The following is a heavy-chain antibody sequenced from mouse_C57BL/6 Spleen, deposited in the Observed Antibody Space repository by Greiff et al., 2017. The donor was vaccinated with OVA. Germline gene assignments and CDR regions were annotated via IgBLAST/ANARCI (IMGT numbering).Heavy chain of an antibody. J-gene: IGHJ4*01. CDR3: ASSPSYYYAMDY. V-gene: IGHV1-82*01. Sequence: VQRVESGPELVKPGASVKISCKASGYAFSSSWMNWVKQRPGKGLEWIGRIYPGDGDTNYNGKFKGKATLTADKSSSTAYMQLSSLTSEDSAVYFCASSPSYYYAMDYWGQGTSVTVSS. CDR1: GYAFSSSW. CDR2: IYPGDGDT.